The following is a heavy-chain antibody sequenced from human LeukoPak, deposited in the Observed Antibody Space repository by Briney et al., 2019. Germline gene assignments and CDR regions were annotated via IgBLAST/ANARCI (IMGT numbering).Heavy chain of an antibody. CDR2: ISGSGDSI. D-gene: IGHD6-19*01. CDR3: AKDRSSYGLALAGTFGY. J-gene: IGHJ4*02. V-gene: IGHV3-23*01. CDR1: GFTFSSYA. Sequence: GGSLRLSCAASGFTFSSYAMSWVRQAPGKGLECVSAISGSGDSIYYADSVEGRFTISRDNSKNTLYLQMNSLRAEDTAVYYCAKDRSSYGLALAGTFGYWGQGTLVTVSS.